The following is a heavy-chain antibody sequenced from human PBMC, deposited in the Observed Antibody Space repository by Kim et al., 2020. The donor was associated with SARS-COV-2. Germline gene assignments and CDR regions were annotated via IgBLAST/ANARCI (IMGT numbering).Heavy chain of an antibody. CDR1: GYSFTSYW. J-gene: IGHJ5*02. Sequence: GESLKISCKGSGYSFTSYWIGWVRQMPGKGLEWMGIIYPGDSDTRYSPSFQGQVTISADKSISTAYLQWSSLKASDTAMYYCARTRVDIVVVPAAQHGRGWFDPWGQGTLVTVSS. V-gene: IGHV5-51*01. CDR3: ARTRVDIVVVPAAQHGRGWFDP. D-gene: IGHD2-2*03. CDR2: IYPGDSDT.